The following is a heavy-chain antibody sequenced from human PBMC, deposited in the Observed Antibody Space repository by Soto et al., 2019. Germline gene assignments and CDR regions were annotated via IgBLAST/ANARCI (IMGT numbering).Heavy chain of an antibody. V-gene: IGHV3-33*01. CDR1: GFTFSSYG. J-gene: IGHJ6*02. CDR2: IWYDGSNK. Sequence: QVQLVESGGGVVQPGRSLRLSCAASGFTFSSYGMHWVRQAPGKGLEWVAVIWYDGSNKYYADSVKGRFTISRDNSKNTLYLQMNSLRAEDMAVYYCARDRVTTVSYYYYYYGMDVWGQGTTVTVSS. D-gene: IGHD4-17*01. CDR3: ARDRVTTVSYYYYYYGMDV.